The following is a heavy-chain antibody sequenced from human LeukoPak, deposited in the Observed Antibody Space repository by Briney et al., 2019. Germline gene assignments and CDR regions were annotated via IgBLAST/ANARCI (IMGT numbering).Heavy chain of an antibody. Sequence: QTGGSLRLSCVASGFTFSSSWMSWVRQAPGGGLEFVANINPDESTKNYVDSVKGRFTISRDNAKNSLYLQMSSLRVEDTAVYYCTQKGGTDHWGQGTLVTVSS. CDR3: TQKGGTDH. CDR1: GFTFSSSW. J-gene: IGHJ4*02. CDR2: INPDESTK. D-gene: IGHD2-15*01. V-gene: IGHV3-7*01.